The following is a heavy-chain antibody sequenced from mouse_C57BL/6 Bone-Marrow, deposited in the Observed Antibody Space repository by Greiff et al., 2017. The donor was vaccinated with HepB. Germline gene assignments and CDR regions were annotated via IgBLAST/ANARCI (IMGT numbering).Heavy chain of an antibody. J-gene: IGHJ2*01. D-gene: IGHD2-3*01. CDR3: ARTDDGYSYYFDY. CDR1: GYTFTSYW. CDR2: IYPGSGST. V-gene: IGHV1-55*01. Sequence: QVQLQQPGAELVKPGASVKMSCKASGYTFTSYWITWVKQRPGQGLEWIGDIYPGSGSTNYKEKFKSKATLTVDTSSSTAYMQRSSLTSEDSAVYYCARTDDGYSYYFDYWGQGTTLTVSS.